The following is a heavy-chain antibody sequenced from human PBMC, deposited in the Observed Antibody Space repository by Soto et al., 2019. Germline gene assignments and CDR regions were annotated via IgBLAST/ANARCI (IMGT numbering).Heavy chain of an antibody. Sequence: GGSLRLSCAASGFTFSGSAMHWVRQASGKGLEWVGRIRSKANSYATAYAASVKGRFTISRDDSKNMAYLQMNSLKTEDTAVYYCTPIPDYYDSSGYYSAGDYWGQGTLVTVSS. CDR3: TPIPDYYDSSGYYSAGDY. J-gene: IGHJ4*02. CDR2: IRSKANSYAT. V-gene: IGHV3-73*01. D-gene: IGHD3-22*01. CDR1: GFTFSGSA.